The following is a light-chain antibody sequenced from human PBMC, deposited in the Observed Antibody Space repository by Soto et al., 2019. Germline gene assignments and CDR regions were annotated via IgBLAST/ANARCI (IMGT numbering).Light chain of an antibody. CDR1: QSITNF. Sequence: DIQMTQSPSSLSASVGDKLTITCRANQSITNFLNWYQKKPGEVPKLLIYAASRLESGVPSRFSGSGSGADFALTINSLQPEDFATYYCQQSYTTPRLSFGGGTRVAFK. V-gene: IGKV1-39*01. CDR3: QQSYTTPRLS. J-gene: IGKJ4*01. CDR2: AAS.